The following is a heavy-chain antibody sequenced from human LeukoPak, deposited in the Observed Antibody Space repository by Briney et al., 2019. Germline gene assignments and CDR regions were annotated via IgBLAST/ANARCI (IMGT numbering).Heavy chain of an antibody. CDR3: AGDTPPGGDYYFDS. Sequence: PGGSLRLSCAASGSSFSTYGMHWVRQAPGKGLEWVALIWNAGTNTYYADSVKGRFTISRDNSKNTLYLQMNSLRAEDTAVYYCAGDTPPGGDYYFDSWGQGTLVTVSS. D-gene: IGHD3-16*01. CDR1: GSSFSTYG. V-gene: IGHV3-33*01. CDR2: IWNAGTNT. J-gene: IGHJ4*02.